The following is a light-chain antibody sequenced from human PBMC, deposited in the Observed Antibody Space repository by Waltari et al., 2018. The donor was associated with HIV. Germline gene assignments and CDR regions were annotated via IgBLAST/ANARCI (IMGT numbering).Light chain of an antibody. CDR1: SSDIDVYKY. CDR3: SSYTTTSTLYG. Sequence: QSTLTQPASVSGSPGQSVTISCTGISSDIDVYKYFSWYQQHPGKAPKLLIYDVSNRPSGVSHRFSGSKSANTASLTISGLQAEDEADYYCSSYTTTSTLYGFGTGTKVTV. V-gene: IGLV2-14*03. CDR2: DVS. J-gene: IGLJ1*01.